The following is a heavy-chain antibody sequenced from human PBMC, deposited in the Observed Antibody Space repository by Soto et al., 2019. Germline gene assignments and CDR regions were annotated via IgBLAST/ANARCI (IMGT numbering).Heavy chain of an antibody. V-gene: IGHV2-5*02. J-gene: IGHJ5*02. Sequence: QITLKESGPTLVKPTQTLTLTCTFSGFSLSTSGVGVGWIRQPPGKALEWLALIFGDDDKRYSPSLKSRLTIPKATSKNQVVLTMTNMDPVDTATYYCAPRLRATGTNNWFDPWGQGTLVTVSS. CDR2: IFGDDDK. CDR3: APRLRATGTNNWFDP. CDR1: GFSLSTSGVG. D-gene: IGHD1-1*01.